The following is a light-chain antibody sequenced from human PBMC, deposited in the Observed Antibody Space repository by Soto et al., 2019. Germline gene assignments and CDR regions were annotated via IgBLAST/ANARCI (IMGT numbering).Light chain of an antibody. CDR1: QSVSSY. Sequence: EIVLTQSPGTLSLSPGERATLSCRASQSVSSYLAWYQQKPGQAPRLLIYDASTRATGISARFSGSGSGTDFTLTISSLEPEDFAVYYCQQRSNWPVTFGHRTKV. CDR3: QQRSNWPVT. J-gene: IGKJ1*01. V-gene: IGKV3-11*01. CDR2: DAS.